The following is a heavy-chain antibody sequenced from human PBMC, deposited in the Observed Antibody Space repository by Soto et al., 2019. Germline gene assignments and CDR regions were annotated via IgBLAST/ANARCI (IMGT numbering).Heavy chain of an antibody. J-gene: IGHJ5*02. D-gene: IGHD6-13*01. Sequence: EVQLVESGGGLVQPGGSLRLSCAASGFTFSSYSMNWVRQAPGKGLEWVSYISSSSSTIYYADSVKGRFTISRDNAKNSLYLQMNSLRDEVTAVYYCAREAAAGYLNWFDPWGQGTLVTVSS. CDR3: AREAAAGYLNWFDP. CDR2: ISSSSSTI. CDR1: GFTFSSYS. V-gene: IGHV3-48*02.